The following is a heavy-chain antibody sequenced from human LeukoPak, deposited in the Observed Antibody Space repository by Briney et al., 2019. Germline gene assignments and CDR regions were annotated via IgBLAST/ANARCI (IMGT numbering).Heavy chain of an antibody. CDR1: GGSISSGGYS. D-gene: IGHD6-19*01. CDR2: IYHGGST. CDR3: ARVYSSGSRAFQH. J-gene: IGHJ1*01. V-gene: IGHV4-30-2*01. Sequence: PSETLSLTCGVSGGSISSGGYSWNWIRQPPGKGLEWIGYIYHGGSTYYNPSLKSRVTISVDRSKNQFSLKLSSVTAADTAVYYCARVYSSGSRAFQHWGQGTLVTVSS.